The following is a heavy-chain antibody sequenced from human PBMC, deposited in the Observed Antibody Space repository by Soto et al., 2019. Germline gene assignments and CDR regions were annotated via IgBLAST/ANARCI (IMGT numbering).Heavy chain of an antibody. CDR3: ARVGVASYAPYYFDY. CDR1: GFTFSDYY. D-gene: IGHD2-2*01. J-gene: IGHJ4*02. CDR2: ISSSGSTI. V-gene: IGHV3-11*01. Sequence: VGSLRLSCAASGFTFSDYYMSWIRQAPGKGLEWVSYISSSGSTIYYADSVKGRFTISRDNAKSSLYLQMNSLRAEDTAVYYCARVGVASYAPYYFDYWGQGTLVTVSS.